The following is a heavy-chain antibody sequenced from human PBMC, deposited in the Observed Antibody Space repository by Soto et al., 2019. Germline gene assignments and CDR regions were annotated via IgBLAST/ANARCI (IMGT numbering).Heavy chain of an antibody. V-gene: IGHV1-69*01. CDR2: IIPIFGTA. Sequence: QVQLVQSGAEVKKPGSSVKVSCKASGGTFSSYAISWVRQAPGQGLEWMGGIIPIFGTANYAQKFQGRVTITADESTSTAYMELSSLRSEDTAVYSCARDLKYGVYYGSGSSGYFDYWGQGTLVTVSS. CDR1: GGTFSSYA. D-gene: IGHD3-10*01. CDR3: ARDLKYGVYYGSGSSGYFDY. J-gene: IGHJ4*02.